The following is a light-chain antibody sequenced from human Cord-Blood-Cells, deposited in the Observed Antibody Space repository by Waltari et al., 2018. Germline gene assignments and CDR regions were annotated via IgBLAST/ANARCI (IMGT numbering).Light chain of an antibody. CDR3: CSYAGSSTYV. V-gene: IGLV2-23*01. J-gene: IGLJ1*01. Sequence: QSALTQPAYVSGSPGQSITISCTGTSSDVGSYNLVSCYQQHPGKAPKLMIYEGSKRPSGVSNRFSGSKSGNTASLTISGLQAEDEADYYCCSYAGSSTYVFGTGTKVTVL. CDR2: EGS. CDR1: SSDVGSYNL.